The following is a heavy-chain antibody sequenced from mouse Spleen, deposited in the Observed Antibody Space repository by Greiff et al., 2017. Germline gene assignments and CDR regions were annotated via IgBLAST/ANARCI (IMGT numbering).Heavy chain of an antibody. Sequence: VQLQQSGAELVRPGTSVKVSCKASGYAFTNYLIEWVKQRPGQGLEWLGVIWSGGSTDYNAAFISRLSIIKDNSKSQVFFKMNSLQTNDTAIYYSARMDWDKDYWGQGTTLTVSS. D-gene: IGHD4-1*01. J-gene: IGHJ2*01. CDR3: ARMDWDKDY. V-gene: IGHV2-2*02. CDR2: IWSGGST. CDR1: GYAFTNYL.